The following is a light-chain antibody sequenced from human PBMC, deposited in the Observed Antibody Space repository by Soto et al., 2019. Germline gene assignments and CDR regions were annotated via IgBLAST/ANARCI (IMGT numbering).Light chain of an antibody. CDR2: DAS. J-gene: IGKJ5*01. CDR1: QSISSW. V-gene: IGKV1-5*01. CDR3: QQYNDWPPIT. Sequence: IQMTQSPSTLSASVGDRVTITCRASQSISSWLAWYQQKPGKAPKLLIYDASSLESGVPSRFSGSGSGTEFTLTISSLQSEDFAVYYCQQYNDWPPITFGQGTRLEIK.